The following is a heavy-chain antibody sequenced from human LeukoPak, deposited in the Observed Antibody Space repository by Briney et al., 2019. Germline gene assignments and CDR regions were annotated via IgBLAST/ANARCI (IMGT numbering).Heavy chain of an antibody. CDR1: GYTLTELS. J-gene: IGHJ4*02. Sequence: ASVKVSCKVSGYTLTELSMHWVRQAPGKGLEWMGGFDPEDGETIYAQKFQGRVTMTEDTSTDTAYMELSSLRSEGTAVYYCATRVKYSSSWYRDDYWGQGTLVTVSS. V-gene: IGHV1-24*01. CDR2: FDPEDGET. CDR3: ATRVKYSSSWYRDDY. D-gene: IGHD6-13*01.